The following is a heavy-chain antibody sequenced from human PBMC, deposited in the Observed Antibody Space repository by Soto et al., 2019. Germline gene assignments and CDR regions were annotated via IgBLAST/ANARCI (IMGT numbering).Heavy chain of an antibody. J-gene: IGHJ4*02. V-gene: IGHV3-72*01. D-gene: IGHD2-21*01. CDR3: FRVKGGFIMWYFYS. Sequence: EVQLVESGGGLVQPGGSLRLSCAASGFTFTDYYMDWVRQAPGKGLEWVGRAKNKANSYITEYAASVKGRFTISRDDSKNSLYLQMNSLETEDTAVYYCFRVKGGFIMWYFYSWGQGALATVSS. CDR2: AKNKANSYIT. CDR1: GFTFTDYY.